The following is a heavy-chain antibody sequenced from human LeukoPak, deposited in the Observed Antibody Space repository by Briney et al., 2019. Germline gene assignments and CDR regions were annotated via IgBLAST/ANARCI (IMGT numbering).Heavy chain of an antibody. CDR1: GFIFSSYW. J-gene: IGHJ6*02. CDR2: IKQDGSEK. CDR3: ARMESWELPVSATKYYYGMDV. Sequence: GGSLRLSCAASGFIFSSYWMSWVRQAPGKGLEWVANIKQDGSEKYYVDSVKGRFTISRDNAKNSLYLQMNSLRAEDTAVYYCARMESWELPVSATKYYYGMDVWGQGTTVTVSS. V-gene: IGHV3-7*01. D-gene: IGHD1-26*01.